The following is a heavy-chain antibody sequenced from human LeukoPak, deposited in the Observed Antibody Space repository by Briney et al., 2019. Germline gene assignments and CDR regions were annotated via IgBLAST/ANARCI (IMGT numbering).Heavy chain of an antibody. Sequence: GGSLRPSCAGSGFAFSAYSMNWARQAPGKGLEWVSSISASPYIYYADSVKDRFIIFRDNAKSSLYLQMNSLRAEDTAVYYCVRGGLSMRREDVFDLWGQGTMVTVSS. CDR2: ISASPYI. V-gene: IGHV3-21*01. CDR3: VRGGLSMRREDVFDL. CDR1: GFAFSAYS. D-gene: IGHD2/OR15-2a*01. J-gene: IGHJ3*01.